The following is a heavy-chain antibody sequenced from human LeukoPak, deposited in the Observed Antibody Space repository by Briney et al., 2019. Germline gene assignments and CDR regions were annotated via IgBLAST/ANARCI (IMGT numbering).Heavy chain of an antibody. CDR3: AREIVSAVAGNFDY. J-gene: IGHJ4*02. Sequence: GGSLRLSCAASGFTFDDYGMSWVRQAPGRGLEWVSGINWNGGSTGYADSVKGRFTISRDNAKNSLYLQMNSLRAEDTAVYYCAREIVSAVAGNFDYWGQGTLVTVSS. V-gene: IGHV3-20*04. CDR2: INWNGGST. CDR1: GFTFDDYG. D-gene: IGHD6-19*01.